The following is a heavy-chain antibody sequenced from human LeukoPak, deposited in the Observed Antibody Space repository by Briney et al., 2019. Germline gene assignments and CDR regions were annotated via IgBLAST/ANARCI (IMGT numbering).Heavy chain of an antibody. CDR3: ARDGRGSLPAATIDY. Sequence: SETLSLTCTVSGYSISSGYYWGWIRQPPGKGLEWIGSIYHSGSTYYNPSLKSRVTISVDTSKNQFSLKLSSVTAADTAVYYCARDGRGSLPAATIDYWGQGTLVTVSS. J-gene: IGHJ4*02. CDR1: GYSISSGYY. CDR2: IYHSGST. D-gene: IGHD2-2*01. V-gene: IGHV4-38-2*02.